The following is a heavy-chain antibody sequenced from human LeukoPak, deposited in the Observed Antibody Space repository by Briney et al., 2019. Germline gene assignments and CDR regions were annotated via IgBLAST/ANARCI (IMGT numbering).Heavy chain of an antibody. CDR1: GYTFSTYR. Sequence: ASVKVSCKASGYTFSTYRIIWVRQAPGQGLEWMGWISVYNGNTNYAQNLQGRVTMTKDTSTSTAYMELRSLRSDDTALYYCARGSSGWSFDYWGQGTLVTVSS. CDR3: ARGSSGWSFDY. D-gene: IGHD6-13*01. CDR2: ISVYNGNT. V-gene: IGHV1-18*01. J-gene: IGHJ4*02.